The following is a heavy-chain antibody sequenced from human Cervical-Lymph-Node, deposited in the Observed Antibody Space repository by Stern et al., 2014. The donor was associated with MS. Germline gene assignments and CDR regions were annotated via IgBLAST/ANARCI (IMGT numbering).Heavy chain of an antibody. J-gene: IGHJ6*02. CDR2: ILPIFGTA. CDR3: ARTIDWLGYYYYGMDV. V-gene: IGHV1-69*06. D-gene: IGHD3-9*01. Sequence: VQLVQSGAEVKKPGSSVKVSCKASGGTFSSYAISWVRQAPGQGLEWMGGILPIFGTANYAQKFQGRVTITADKSTSTAYMELSSLRSEDTAVYYCARTIDWLGYYYYGMDVWGQGTTVTVSS. CDR1: GGTFSSYA.